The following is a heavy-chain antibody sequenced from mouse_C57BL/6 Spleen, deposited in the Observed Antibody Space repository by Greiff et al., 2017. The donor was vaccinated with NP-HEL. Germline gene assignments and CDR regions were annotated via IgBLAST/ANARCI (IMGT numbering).Heavy chain of an antibody. J-gene: IGHJ2*01. V-gene: IGHV5-16*01. CDR2: INYDGSST. D-gene: IGHD4-1*01. Sequence: EVKLVESEGGLVQPGSSMKLSCTASGFTFSDYYMAWVRQVPEKGLEWVANINYDGSSTYYLDSLKSRFIISRDNAKNILYLQMSSLKSEDTATDYCARRKLGGFDYWGQGTTLTVSS. CDR1: GFTFSDYY. CDR3: ARRKLGGFDY.